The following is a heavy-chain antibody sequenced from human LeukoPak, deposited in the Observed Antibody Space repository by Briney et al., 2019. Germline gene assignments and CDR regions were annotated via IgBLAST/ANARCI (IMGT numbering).Heavy chain of an antibody. D-gene: IGHD4-17*01. CDR3: QLGIGRDYGDSDEY. CDR2: VYYTGST. Sequence: SQTLSLTCTVSGASINSDNYYWSWIRQPPGKGLEWIGYVYYTGSTSYNPSLKRRVTISMDTAKNQFSLRLSSVTAADTAVYFSQLGIGRDYGDSDEYCGQGTLVNVSS. V-gene: IGHV4-30-4*08. CDR1: GASINSDNYY. J-gene: IGHJ4*02.